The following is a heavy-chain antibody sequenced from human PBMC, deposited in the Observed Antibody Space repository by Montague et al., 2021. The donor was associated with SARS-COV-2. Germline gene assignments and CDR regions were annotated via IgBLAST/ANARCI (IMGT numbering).Heavy chain of an antibody. Sequence: SETRSLTCTVSGGSISSYYWSWIRQPPGKGLELVWYIYYSCSTNYNSSLKSRSTISVDTSKNQCSMTLSPVTAADTAVYDCARGGYSDYAFDIWGQGTMVTVSS. CDR2: IYYSCST. CDR3: ARGGYSDYAFDI. CDR1: GGSISSYY. D-gene: IGHD3-10*01. J-gene: IGHJ3*02. V-gene: IGHV4-59*01.